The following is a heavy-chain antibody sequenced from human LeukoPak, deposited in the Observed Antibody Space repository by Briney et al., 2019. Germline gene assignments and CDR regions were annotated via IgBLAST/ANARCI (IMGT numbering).Heavy chain of an antibody. Sequence: GASVKVSCKASGYTFTGYYMHWVRHAPGQRLEWMGWINPNSGGTNYAQKFQGRVTMTRDTSISTAYMELSRLRSDDTAVYYCARARRRDGYNTRYFDYWGQGTLVTVSS. CDR2: INPNSGGT. CDR3: ARARRRDGYNTRYFDY. D-gene: IGHD5-24*01. CDR1: GYTFTGYY. V-gene: IGHV1-2*02. J-gene: IGHJ4*02.